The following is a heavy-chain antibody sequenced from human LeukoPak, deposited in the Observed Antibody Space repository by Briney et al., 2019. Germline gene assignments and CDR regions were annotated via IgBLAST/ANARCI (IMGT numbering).Heavy chain of an antibody. Sequence: GGSLRLSCEVSGFTFSAFGMHWVRQAPGKGLEWVAVISYDGSNKYYADSVKGRFTISRDNSKNTLYLQMNSLRAEDTAVYYCARVSRIAVAGTRGYFDYWGQGTLVTVSS. J-gene: IGHJ4*02. CDR1: GFTFSAFG. CDR2: ISYDGSNK. D-gene: IGHD6-19*01. V-gene: IGHV3-30*03. CDR3: ARVSRIAVAGTRGYFDY.